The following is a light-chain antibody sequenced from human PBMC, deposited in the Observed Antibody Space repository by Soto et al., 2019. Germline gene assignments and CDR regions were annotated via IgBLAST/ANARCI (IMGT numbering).Light chain of an antibody. Sequence: DIQMTQSPSSLSASVGDRLTITSRASQGIGDYLAWYQQRPGRVPRLLIFGASTLQSGVPSRFSGSGSGTDFTLTISSLQPEDVATYYCQKYNSVPFTFGPGTKVNIK. V-gene: IGKV1-27*01. CDR1: QGIGDY. J-gene: IGKJ3*01. CDR3: QKYNSVPFT. CDR2: GAS.